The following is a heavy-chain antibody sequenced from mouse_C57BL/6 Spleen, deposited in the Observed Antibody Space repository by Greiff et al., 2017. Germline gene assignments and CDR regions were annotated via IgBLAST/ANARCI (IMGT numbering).Heavy chain of an antibody. CDR1: GFTFSSYG. CDR3: ARRRDSYFDY. CDR2: ISSGGSYT. V-gene: IGHV5-6*01. Sequence: VQLVESGGDLVKPGGSLKLSCAASGFTFSSYGMSWVRQTPDKRLEWVATISSGGSYTYYPDSVKGRFTISRDNAKNTLYLQMSSLKSEDTAMYYCARRRDSYFDYWGQGTTLTVSS. J-gene: IGHJ2*01.